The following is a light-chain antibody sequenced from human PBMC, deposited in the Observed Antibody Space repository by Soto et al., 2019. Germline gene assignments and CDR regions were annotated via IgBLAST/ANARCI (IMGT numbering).Light chain of an antibody. V-gene: IGKV3-11*01. CDR1: QSVSSY. CDR3: QQRSNWPLLT. Sequence: EIVLTQSTATLSLSPGERATLSCRASQSVSSYLAWYQQKPGQAPRLLNYDASNRATGIPARFSGSGSGTVFTLTISSLEPEDFAVYYCQQRSNWPLLTFGGGTKVEIK. J-gene: IGKJ4*01. CDR2: DAS.